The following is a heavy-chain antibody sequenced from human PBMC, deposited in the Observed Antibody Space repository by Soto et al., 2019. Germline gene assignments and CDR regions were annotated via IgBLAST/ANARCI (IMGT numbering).Heavy chain of an antibody. Sequence: SVKVSCKSSGGTFSSYSMSWVRQAPGQGLEWMGGIIPIFGTANYAQKFQGRVTITADESTSTAYMELSSLRSEDTAVYYCASCYFGLYYYYGMDVWGQGTTVTVSS. CDR3: ASCYFGLYYYYGMDV. CDR1: GGTFSSYS. J-gene: IGHJ6*02. CDR2: IIPIFGTA. D-gene: IGHD2-21*02. V-gene: IGHV1-69*13.